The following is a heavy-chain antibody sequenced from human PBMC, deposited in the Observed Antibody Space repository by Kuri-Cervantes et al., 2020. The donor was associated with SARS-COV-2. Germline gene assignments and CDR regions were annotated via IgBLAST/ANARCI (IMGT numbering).Heavy chain of an antibody. CDR2: ISSSSTI. CDR1: GVTFSSYS. D-gene: IGHD3-3*01. CDR3: AKTYYDFWSGYYPNWCDP. J-gene: IGHJ5*02. V-gene: IGHV3-69-1*01. Sequence: GESLRLSCAASGVTFSSYSMNWVSQAPGKGLEWVSSISSSSTIYYADAVKARFTISRDNAKKSLYLQMNSLRAEDTAVYYCAKTYYDFWSGYYPNWCDPWGQGTLVTVSS.